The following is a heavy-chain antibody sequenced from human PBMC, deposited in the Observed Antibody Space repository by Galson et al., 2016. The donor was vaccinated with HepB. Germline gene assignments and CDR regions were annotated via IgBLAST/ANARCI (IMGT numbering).Heavy chain of an antibody. CDR2: IWYDGSNK. Sequence: SLRLSCAASGFTFSGYGMHWVRQAPGKGLEWVAIIWYDGSNKYYADSVKGRFTISGDNSKNSLYMQVNSLRAEDTAVYYCGVVVVGHLDAFDIWGQGTMVTVSS. D-gene: IGHD2-15*01. CDR1: GFTFSGYG. CDR3: GVVVVGHLDAFDI. J-gene: IGHJ3*02. V-gene: IGHV3-33*01.